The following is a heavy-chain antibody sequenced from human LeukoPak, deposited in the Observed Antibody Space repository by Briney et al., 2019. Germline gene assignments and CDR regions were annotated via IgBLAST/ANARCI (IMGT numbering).Heavy chain of an antibody. Sequence: GGSLRLSCAASGFTFSSYSMNWVRQAPGKGLEWVSSISSSSSYIYYADSVKGRFTISRDNAKNSLYLQMNSLRAEDTALYYCAKGVPGSGWSPFDYWGQGTLVTVSS. CDR3: AKGVPGSGWSPFDY. CDR2: ISSSSSYI. V-gene: IGHV3-21*04. CDR1: GFTFSSYS. D-gene: IGHD6-19*01. J-gene: IGHJ4*02.